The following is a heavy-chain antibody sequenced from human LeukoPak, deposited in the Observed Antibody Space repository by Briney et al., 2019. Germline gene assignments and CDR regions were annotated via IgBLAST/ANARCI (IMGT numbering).Heavy chain of an antibody. CDR1: RFSLSSGYY. CDR2: MYYSGST. Sequence: SETLSLTCTVSRFSLSSGYYWAWIRQSPGKGLEWIGSMYYSGSTYYNPSLKSRVTISVDTSKNQFSLKLSSVTAADTAVYYCARVGGSYYEDYFDYWGQGTLVTVSS. V-gene: IGHV4-38-2*02. CDR3: ARVGGSYYEDYFDY. D-gene: IGHD1-26*01. J-gene: IGHJ4*02.